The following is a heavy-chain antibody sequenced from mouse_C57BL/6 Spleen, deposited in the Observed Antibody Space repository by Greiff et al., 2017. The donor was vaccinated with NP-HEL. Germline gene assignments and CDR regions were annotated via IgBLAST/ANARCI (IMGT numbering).Heavy chain of an antibody. CDR1: GYTFTSYW. V-gene: IGHV1-69*01. J-gene: IGHJ4*01. D-gene: IGHD3-1*01. CDR2: IDPSDSYT. Sequence: VQLQQSGAELVMPGASVKLSCKASGYTFTSYWMHWVKQRPGQGLEWIGEIDPSDSYTNYNQKFKGKSTLTVDKSSSTAYMQLSSLTSEDSAVYYCANSGAMDYWGQRTSVTVSS. CDR3: ANSGAMDY.